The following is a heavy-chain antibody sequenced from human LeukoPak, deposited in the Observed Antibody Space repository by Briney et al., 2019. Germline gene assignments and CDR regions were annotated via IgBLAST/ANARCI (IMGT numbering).Heavy chain of an antibody. CDR1: GYTFTSYG. V-gene: IGHV1-69*13. CDR3: ARDWKVLLWFGEFQKDYYGMDV. D-gene: IGHD3-10*01. Sequence: ASVKVSCKASGYTFTSYGISWVRQAPGQGLEWMGGLIPIFGTANYAQKFQGRVTITADESTSTAYMELSSLRSEDTAVYYCARDWKVLLWFGEFQKDYYGMDVWGQGTTVTVSS. CDR2: LIPIFGTA. J-gene: IGHJ6*02.